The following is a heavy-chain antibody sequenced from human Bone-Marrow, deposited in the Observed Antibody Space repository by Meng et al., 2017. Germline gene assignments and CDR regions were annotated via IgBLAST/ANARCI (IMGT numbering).Heavy chain of an antibody. CDR2: INHSGST. CDR3: ARGGVRGGIDY. Sequence: QVQLQQLGAGLLKPSETLSLTCAVYGVSFSGYYWSWIRQPPGQGLEWIGEINHSGSTNYNPSLKSRVTISVDTSKNQFALKLSSVTAADTAVYYCARGGVRGGIDYWGQGTLVTVSS. J-gene: IGHJ4*02. V-gene: IGHV4-34*01. CDR1: GVSFSGYY. D-gene: IGHD3-10*01.